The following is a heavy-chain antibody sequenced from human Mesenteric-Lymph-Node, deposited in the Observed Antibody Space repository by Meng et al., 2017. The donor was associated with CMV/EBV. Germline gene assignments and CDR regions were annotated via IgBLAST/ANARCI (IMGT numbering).Heavy chain of an antibody. D-gene: IGHD2-2*01. CDR3: VSGVVAIDKGLA. J-gene: IGHJ5*02. CDR2: ISGGDNT. V-gene: IGHV3-53*01. CDR1: GFTVSSNY. Sequence: GGSLRLSCAASGFTVSSNYMRRVRQAPGKGLEWVSVISGGDNTYYADSVKGRFTISRDNAKNLLYLQMNSLRAEDTAVYYCVSGVVAIDKGLAWGQGTLVTVSS.